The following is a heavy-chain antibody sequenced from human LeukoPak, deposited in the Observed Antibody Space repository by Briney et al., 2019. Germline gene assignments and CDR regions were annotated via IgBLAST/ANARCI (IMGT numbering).Heavy chain of an antibody. Sequence: PGGSLRLSCAASGLTFSSYEMNWVRQAPGKGLEWVSYISSSGSTIYYADSVKGRFTISRDNAKNSLYLQMNSLRAEDTAVYYCARAYVDTAMAHYYYYGMDVWGQGTTVTVSS. CDR2: ISSSGSTI. CDR3: ARAYVDTAMAHYYYYGMDV. J-gene: IGHJ6*02. V-gene: IGHV3-48*03. CDR1: GLTFSSYE. D-gene: IGHD5-18*01.